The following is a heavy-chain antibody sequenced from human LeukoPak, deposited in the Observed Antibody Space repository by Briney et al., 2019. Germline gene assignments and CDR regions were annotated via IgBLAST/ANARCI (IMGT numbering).Heavy chain of an antibody. J-gene: IGHJ4*02. V-gene: IGHV3-7*05. CDR3: ARALDYGDYGLGC. CDR1: GFTFSSYA. D-gene: IGHD4-17*01. CDR2: IKEDGSEK. Sequence: SGGSLRLSCAASGFTFSSYAMSWVRQAPGKGLEWVANIKEDGSEKYYVESVKGRFTISRDNAKNSLYLQMNSLRAEDTAVYYCARALDYGDYGLGCWGQGTLVTVSS.